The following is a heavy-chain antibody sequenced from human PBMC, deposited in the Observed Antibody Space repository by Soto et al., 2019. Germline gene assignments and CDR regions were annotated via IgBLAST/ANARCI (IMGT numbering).Heavy chain of an antibody. D-gene: IGHD3-10*01. CDR3: ARKTALWFGELGTYNYFDH. Sequence: SETLSLTCTVSGGSISSYYWSWIRQPPGKGLEWIGEIYHSGSTNYNPSLKSRVTISVDTSKNQFSLKLSSVTAADTAVYYCARKTALWFGELGTYNYFDHWGQGTQVTVSS. CDR1: GGSISSYY. J-gene: IGHJ5*02. CDR2: IYHSGST. V-gene: IGHV4-59*12.